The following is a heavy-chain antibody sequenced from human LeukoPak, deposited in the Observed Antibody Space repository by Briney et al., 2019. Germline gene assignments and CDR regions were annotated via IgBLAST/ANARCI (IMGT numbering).Heavy chain of an antibody. CDR1: GFTFSNYW. V-gene: IGHV3-30*03. Sequence: GGSLRLSCAASGFTFSNYWMNWVRQAPGKGLEWVAVISYDGSNKYYADSVKGRFTISRDNSKNTLYLQMNSLRAEDTAVYYCARAQVWFGEPHFDYWGQGTLVTVSS. CDR2: ISYDGSNK. CDR3: ARAQVWFGEPHFDY. D-gene: IGHD3-10*01. J-gene: IGHJ4*02.